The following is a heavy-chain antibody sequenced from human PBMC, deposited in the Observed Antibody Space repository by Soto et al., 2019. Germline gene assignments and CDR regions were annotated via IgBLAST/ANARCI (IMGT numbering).Heavy chain of an antibody. D-gene: IGHD1-26*01. CDR3: AKVRWEPRGPFDY. V-gene: IGHV3-23*01. CDR2: ISGSGGST. CDR1: GFTFSSYA. Sequence: QAGGSLRLSCAASGFTFSSYAMSWVRQAPGKGLEWVSAISGSGGSTYYADSVKGRFTISRDNSKNTLYLQMNSLRAEDTAVYYCAKVRWEPRGPFDYWGQGTLVTVSS. J-gene: IGHJ4*02.